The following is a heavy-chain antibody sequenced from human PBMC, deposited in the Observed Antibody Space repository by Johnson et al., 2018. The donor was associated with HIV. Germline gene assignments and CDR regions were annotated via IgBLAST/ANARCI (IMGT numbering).Heavy chain of an antibody. D-gene: IGHD6-19*01. V-gene: IGHV3-74*02. CDR3: ARVQWLILDAFDI. Sequence: VQLVESGGGVVQPGRSLRLSCAASGFTFSSYAMHWVRQAPGKGLVWVSRINSDGSSTSYADSVKGRFTISRDNAKNTLYLQMNSLRAEDTAVYYCARVQWLILDAFDIWGQGTMVTASS. CDR2: INSDGSST. CDR1: GFTFSSYA. J-gene: IGHJ3*02.